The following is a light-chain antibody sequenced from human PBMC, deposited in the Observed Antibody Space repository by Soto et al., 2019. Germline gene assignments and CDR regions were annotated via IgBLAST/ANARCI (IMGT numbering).Light chain of an antibody. CDR2: EVA. V-gene: IGLV2-14*01. Sequence: QSVLTQPASVSGSPGQSIAISCTGTSSDVGAYDYVSWYQHHPGKAPKLMIYEVANRPSGVSNRFSASKSGNTASLTISGLQAEDEADYYCTSYTTSSTWVFGGGTKLTVL. CDR1: SSDVGAYDY. J-gene: IGLJ3*02. CDR3: TSYTTSSTWV.